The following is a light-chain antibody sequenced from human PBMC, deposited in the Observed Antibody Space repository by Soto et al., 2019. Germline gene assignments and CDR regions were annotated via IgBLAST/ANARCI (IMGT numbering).Light chain of an antibody. Sequence: EIVLTQSPVALSLSPGERATLSCRASQSVSSTHLTWYQQKPGQAPRLLIYGVSSRATGIPDRFSGSGSGTDFTLTISRLEPEDFSVYFCQHYGDSSWTFGQGTRVEIQ. CDR1: QSVSSTH. V-gene: IGKV3-20*01. CDR2: GVS. J-gene: IGKJ1*01. CDR3: QHYGDSSWT.